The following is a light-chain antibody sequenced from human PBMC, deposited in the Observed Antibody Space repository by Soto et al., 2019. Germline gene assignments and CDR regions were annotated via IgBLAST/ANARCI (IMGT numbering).Light chain of an antibody. Sequence: DIQMTQSPSSLSASVGDRVTITCRARPSISSYLNWYQQKPGKAPKLLIYAASSLQSGVPSRFSGSGSGTYFTLTISSLQPEDFAAYYCQQSYSTLTFGPGTKVDSK. V-gene: IGKV1-39*01. CDR3: QQSYSTLT. CDR2: AAS. CDR1: PSISSY. J-gene: IGKJ3*01.